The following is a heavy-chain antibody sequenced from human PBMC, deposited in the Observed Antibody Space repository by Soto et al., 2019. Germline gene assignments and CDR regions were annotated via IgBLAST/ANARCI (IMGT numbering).Heavy chain of an antibody. V-gene: IGHV3-11*05. CDR2: ISSSSSYT. Sequence: QVQLVESGGGLVKPGGSLRLSCAASGFTLSDHYMSWIRQAPGKGLEWVSYISSSSSYTDYADSVKGQFTISRDNAKNSLYLQMNSLRAEDTAVYYCARGASGGSGWNYYYYYGMDVWGQGTTVTVSS. CDR1: GFTLSDHY. D-gene: IGHD6-19*01. J-gene: IGHJ6*02. CDR3: ARGASGGSGWNYYYYYGMDV.